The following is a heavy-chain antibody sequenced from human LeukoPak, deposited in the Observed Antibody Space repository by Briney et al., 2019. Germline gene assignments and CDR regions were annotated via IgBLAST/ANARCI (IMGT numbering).Heavy chain of an antibody. CDR3: ATYTHWVAGDV. Sequence: GGSLRLSCAASGFTFSNFAMMRVRQAPGKGLEWVANMNQDGSEKDYVDSVKGRFTISRDNARNSLYLQMSSLRAEDTAVYYCATYTHWVAGDVWGQGTTVTVSS. V-gene: IGHV3-7*01. CDR2: MNQDGSEK. CDR1: GFTFSNFA. D-gene: IGHD3-16*01. J-gene: IGHJ6*02.